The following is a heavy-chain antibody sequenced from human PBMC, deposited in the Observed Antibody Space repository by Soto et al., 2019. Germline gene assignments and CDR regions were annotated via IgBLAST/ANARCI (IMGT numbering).Heavy chain of an antibody. Sequence: QITLKESGPTLVKPTQTLTLTCTFSGFTLSTTRVGVGWIRQPPGEALEWLALLYWDDDKLYSPSLKRRLTITKDTSKNQVVLTLTNMDPVDTATDYCAHSKTSGMRYYFDYWGQGTLGTVSS. CDR2: LYWDDDK. J-gene: IGHJ4*02. V-gene: IGHV2-5*02. CDR1: GFTLSTTRVG. CDR3: AHSKTSGMRYYFDY.